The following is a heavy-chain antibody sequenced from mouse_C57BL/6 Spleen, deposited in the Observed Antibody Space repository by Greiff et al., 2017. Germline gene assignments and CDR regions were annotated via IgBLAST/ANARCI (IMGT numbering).Heavy chain of an antibody. CDR1: GFTFSSYG. CDR2: ISSGGSYT. CDR3: ASPSYYYAMDY. V-gene: IGHV5-6*01. Sequence: DVQLVESGGDLVKPGGSLKLSCAASGFTFSSYGMSWVRQTPDKRLEWVATISSGGSYTYYPDSVKGRFTISRDNAKNTLYLQMSSLKSEDTAMYYCASPSYYYAMDYWGQGTSVTVSS. J-gene: IGHJ4*01.